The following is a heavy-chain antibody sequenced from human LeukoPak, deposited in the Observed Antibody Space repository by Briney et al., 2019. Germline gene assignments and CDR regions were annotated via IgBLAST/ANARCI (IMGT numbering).Heavy chain of an antibody. D-gene: IGHD6-6*01. V-gene: IGHV3-21*01. Sequence: PGRSLRLSCAASGFTFSSYSMNWVRQAPGKGLEWVSSISSSSSYIYYADSVKGRFTISRDNAKNSLYLQMNSLRAEDTAVYYCARVGVRYSSSATFDYWGQGTLVTVS. CDR1: GFTFSSYS. CDR2: ISSSSSYI. CDR3: ARVGVRYSSSATFDY. J-gene: IGHJ4*02.